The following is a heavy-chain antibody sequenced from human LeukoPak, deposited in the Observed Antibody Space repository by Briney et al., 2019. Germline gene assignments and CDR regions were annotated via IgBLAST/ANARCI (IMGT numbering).Heavy chain of an antibody. CDR3: ARLLPKNCYFDL. J-gene: IGHJ2*01. CDR2: IYHSGST. D-gene: IGHD3-3*01. CDR1: GYSISSGYY. V-gene: IGHV4-38-2*01. Sequence: SETLSLTCAVSGYSISSGYYWGWIRQPPGKGLEWIGSIYHSGSTYYNPSLKSRVTISVDTSKNQFSLKLSSVTAADTAVYYCARLLPKNCYFDLWGRGTLVTVSS.